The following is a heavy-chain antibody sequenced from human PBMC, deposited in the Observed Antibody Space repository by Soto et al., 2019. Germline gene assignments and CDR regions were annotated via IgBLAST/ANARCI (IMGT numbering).Heavy chain of an antibody. CDR2: IRSKANSYAT. CDR1: GFAFSGST. CDR3: FRENYFSYHGMDV. V-gene: IGHV3-73*02. Sequence: EVQLVESGGGLVQPGGSLTLSCAGSGFAFSGSTIHWVRQDSGKGLEWVGRIRSKANSYATAYASSVKGRFIISRDDSKTTAYLQMCRLKVEDTAVDYCFRENYFSYHGMDVWVQETTVTVSS. J-gene: IGHJ6*02.